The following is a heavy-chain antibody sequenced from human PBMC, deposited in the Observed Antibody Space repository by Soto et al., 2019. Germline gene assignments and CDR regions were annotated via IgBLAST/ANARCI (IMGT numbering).Heavy chain of an antibody. CDR3: AKKLLWFGELLNFDY. D-gene: IGHD3-10*01. Sequence: GGSLRLSCAASGFTFSSYAMSWVRQAPGKGLEWVSAISGSGGSTYYADSVKGRFTISRDNSKNTLYLQMNSLRVEDTAVYYCAKKLLWFGELLNFDYWGQGTLVTVSS. V-gene: IGHV3-23*01. CDR1: GFTFSSYA. CDR2: ISGSGGST. J-gene: IGHJ4*02.